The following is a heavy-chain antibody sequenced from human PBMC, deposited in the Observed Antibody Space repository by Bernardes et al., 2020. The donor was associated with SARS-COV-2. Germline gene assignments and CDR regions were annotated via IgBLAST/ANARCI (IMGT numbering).Heavy chain of an antibody. CDR3: AKDSYTAAAAGERYYYFYGMDV. J-gene: IGHJ6*02. CDR1: GFTFSSYA. Sequence: GGSLRLSCAASGFTFSSYAMSWVRQAPGKGREWVSAISGGGGSPYYADSVKGRFTISRDNYKNTMYLQMNSLRAEETAIYYCAKDSYTAAAAGERYYYFYGMDVWGQGTTVTVSS. V-gene: IGHV3-23*01. CDR2: ISGGGGSP. D-gene: IGHD6-13*01.